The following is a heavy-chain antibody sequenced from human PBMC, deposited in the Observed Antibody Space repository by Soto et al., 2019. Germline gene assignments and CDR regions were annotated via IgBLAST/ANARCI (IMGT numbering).Heavy chain of an antibody. D-gene: IGHD3-9*01. V-gene: IGHV1-69*13. J-gene: IGHJ4*02. CDR1: VGTLSSDA. Sequence: SVKLSCQASVGTLSSDAISWLRHAPGQGLEWMGGIIPIFGTANYAQKFQGRVTITADESTSTAYMELISLRSEDTAVYYCARVAYDIFTGYFDYWRQGTLVTVSS. CDR2: IIPIFGTA. CDR3: ARVAYDIFTGYFDY.